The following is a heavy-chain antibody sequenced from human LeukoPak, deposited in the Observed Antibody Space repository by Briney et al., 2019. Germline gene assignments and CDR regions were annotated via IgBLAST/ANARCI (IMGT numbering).Heavy chain of an antibody. D-gene: IGHD3-10*01. CDR1: GYTFTSYY. CDR3: ARGSMVRGVRPNWFDP. V-gene: IGHV1-46*01. J-gene: IGHJ5*02. CDR2: INPRGGST. Sequence: ASVKVSCKASGYTFTSYYMHWVRQAPGQGLEWMGIINPRGGSTSYAQKFQGRVTMTRDTSTSTAYMELRSLRSDDTAVYYCARGSMVRGVRPNWFDPWGQGTLVTVSS.